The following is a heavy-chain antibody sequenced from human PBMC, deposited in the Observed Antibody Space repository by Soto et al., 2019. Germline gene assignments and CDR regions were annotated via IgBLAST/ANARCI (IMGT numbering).Heavy chain of an antibody. CDR3: ARDRSYYYDSSGYPFDF. J-gene: IGHJ4*02. V-gene: IGHV1-18*01. CDR1: GYTFDIYG. CDR2: ISADNGDT. D-gene: IGHD3-22*01. Sequence: ASVKVSCKASGYTFDIYGIGWVRQVPGKGPEWMGWISADNGDTKYAQRMQGRVTMTTDTATSTAYMELRSLRSDDTAVYYCARDRSYYYDSSGYPFDFWGQGSLVTVSS.